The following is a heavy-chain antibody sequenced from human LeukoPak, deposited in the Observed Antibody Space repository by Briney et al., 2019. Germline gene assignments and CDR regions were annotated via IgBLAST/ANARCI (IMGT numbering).Heavy chain of an antibody. CDR2: IRYDGSNK. V-gene: IGHV3-30*02. D-gene: IGHD3-22*01. J-gene: IGHJ4*02. CDR3: AKGLGRLSYSDSSGIDY. CDR1: GFTFSSYG. Sequence: GGSLRLSCAASGFTFSSYGMHWVRQAPGKGLEWVAFIRYDGSNKYYADSVKGRFTISRDNSKNTLYLEMNSLRPEDTAVYYCAKGLGRLSYSDSSGIDYWGQGTLVSVSS.